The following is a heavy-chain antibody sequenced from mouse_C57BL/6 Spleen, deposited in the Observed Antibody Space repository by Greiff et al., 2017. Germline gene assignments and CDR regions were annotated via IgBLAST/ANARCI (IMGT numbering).Heavy chain of an antibody. Sequence: EVKLVESGGGLVQPGGSMKLSCAASGFTFSDAWMDWVRQSPEKGLEWVAGIRNKANNHATYYAESVKGRFTISRDDSKSSVYLQMNSLRAEDTGIYYCSTGTGNYWGQGTTLTVSS. J-gene: IGHJ2*01. V-gene: IGHV6-6*01. D-gene: IGHD4-1*01. CDR2: IRNKANNHAT. CDR3: STGTGNY. CDR1: GFTFSDAW.